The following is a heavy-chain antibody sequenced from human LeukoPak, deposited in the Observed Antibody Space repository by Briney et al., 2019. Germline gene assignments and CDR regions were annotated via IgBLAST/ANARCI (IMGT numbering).Heavy chain of an antibody. J-gene: IGHJ4*02. CDR3: ARGEYYYDSSGYQYYFDY. Sequence: SQTLSLTCTVSGGSISSGDYYWSWIRQPPGKGLEWIGYIYYSGSTYYNPSLKSRVAISVDTSKNQFSLKLSSVTAADTAVYYCARGEYYYDSSGYQYYFDYWGQGTLVTVSS. V-gene: IGHV4-30-4*08. D-gene: IGHD3-22*01. CDR2: IYYSGST. CDR1: GGSISSGDYY.